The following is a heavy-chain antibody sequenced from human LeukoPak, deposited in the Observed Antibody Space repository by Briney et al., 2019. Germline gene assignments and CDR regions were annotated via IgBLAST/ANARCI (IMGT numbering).Heavy chain of an antibody. V-gene: IGHV4-39*01. CDR2: IYYSGST. CDR3: ATPRRAPYGDYS. CDR1: GGSISSSSYY. D-gene: IGHD4-17*01. Sequence: SETLSLTCTVSGGSISSSSYYWGWIRQPPGKGLEWIGSIYYSGSTYYNPSLKSRVTISVDTSKNQFSLKLSSVTVADTAVYYCATPRRAPYGDYSWGQGTLVTVSS. J-gene: IGHJ4*02.